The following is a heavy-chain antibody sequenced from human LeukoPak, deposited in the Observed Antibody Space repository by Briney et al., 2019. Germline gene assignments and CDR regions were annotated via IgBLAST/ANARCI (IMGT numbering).Heavy chain of an antibody. CDR3: AKEEERLAAWGYFDS. CDR2: ISHTGTSI. Sequence: GGSLRLSCAASGFTFSTYAMTWVRQAPGKGPEWVSIISHTGTSIFYADSVKGRFTISRDNSRNTLFLDMNSLRAEDTALYFCAKEEERLAAWGYFDSWGQGSLVTVSS. D-gene: IGHD3-3*02. J-gene: IGHJ4*02. CDR1: GFTFSTYA. V-gene: IGHV3-23*01.